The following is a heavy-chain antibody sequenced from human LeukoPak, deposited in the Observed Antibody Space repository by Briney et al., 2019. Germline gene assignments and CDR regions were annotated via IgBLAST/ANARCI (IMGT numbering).Heavy chain of an antibody. D-gene: IGHD1-26*01. CDR1: GGSISSGGYY. CDR2: IYHSGST. J-gene: IGHJ4*02. Sequence: SQTLSLTCTVSGGSISSGGYYWSWIRQPPGKGLEWIGYIYHSGSTYYNPSLKSRVTISVDKSKNQFSLKLSSVTAADTAVYYCARRAGSYPTRKFDYWGQGTLVTVSS. CDR3: ARRAGSYPTRKFDY. V-gene: IGHV4-30-2*01.